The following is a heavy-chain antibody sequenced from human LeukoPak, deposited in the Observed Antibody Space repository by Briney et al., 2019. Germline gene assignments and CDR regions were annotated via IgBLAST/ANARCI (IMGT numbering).Heavy chain of an antibody. V-gene: IGHV3-66*01. CDR2: IYSGGST. CDR3: ARGYYYMDV. CDR1: GFIFSSYG. J-gene: IGHJ6*03. Sequence: GGSLRLSCAASGFIFSSYGMHWVRQAPGKGLEWVSVIYSGGSTYYADSVKGRFTISRDNSKNTLYLQMNSLRAEDTAVYYCARGYYYMDVWGIGTTVTISS.